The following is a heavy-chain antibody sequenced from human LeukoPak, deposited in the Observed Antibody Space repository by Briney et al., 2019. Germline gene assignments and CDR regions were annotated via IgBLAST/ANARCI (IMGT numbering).Heavy chain of an antibody. Sequence: PGRSLRLSCAVSGFTFSSYAMHWVRQAPGKGLEWVAVISYDGSNKYYADSVKGRFTISRDNSKNTLYLQMNSLKTEDTAVYYCTTDLFPVDDGYPWSNLLFDYWGQGTLVTVSS. V-gene: IGHV3-30-3*01. CDR2: ISYDGSNK. D-gene: IGHD5-24*01. CDR1: GFTFSSYA. CDR3: TTDLFPVDDGYPWSNLLFDY. J-gene: IGHJ4*02.